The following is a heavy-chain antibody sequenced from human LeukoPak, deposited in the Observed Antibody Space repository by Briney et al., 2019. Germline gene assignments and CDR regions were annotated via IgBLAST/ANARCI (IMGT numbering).Heavy chain of an antibody. J-gene: IGHJ4*02. CDR1: GGSISSGGYY. D-gene: IGHD3-10*01. Sequence: SETLSLTCTVSGGSISSGGYYWSWIRQPPGKGLEWIGYIYHSGSTYYNPSLKSRVTISVDRSKNQFSLKLSSVTAADTAVYYCARETRGERVDYWGQGTLVTVSS. CDR2: IYHSGST. V-gene: IGHV4-30-2*01. CDR3: ARETRGERVDY.